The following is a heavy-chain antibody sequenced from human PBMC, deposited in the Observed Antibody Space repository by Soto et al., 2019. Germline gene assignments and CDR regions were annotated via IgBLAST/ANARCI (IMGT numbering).Heavy chain of an antibody. V-gene: IGHV1-58*01. CDR1: GFSFTSSA. D-gene: IGHD3-3*01. CDR2: IVVGSGNT. CDR3: AADSRGFLEWLPSYDNDAFDI. Sequence: ASVKVSCKASGFSFTSSAVQWVRQARGQRLEWIGWIVVGSGNTNYAQKFQERVTITRDMSTSTAYMELSSLRSEDTAVYYCAADSRGFLEWLPSYDNDAFDIWGQGTMVTVSS. J-gene: IGHJ3*02.